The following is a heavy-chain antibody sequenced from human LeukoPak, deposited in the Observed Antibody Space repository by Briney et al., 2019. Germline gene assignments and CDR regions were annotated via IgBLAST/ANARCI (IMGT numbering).Heavy chain of an antibody. Sequence: GGSVRLSCAASGFTFSSYAMSWVRQAPGKGLEWVSAISGSGGSTYYADSVKGRLTISRDNSKNTLYLQMNSLRAEDTAVYYCAKDKDIVVVPVLDYWGQGTLVTVSS. CDR1: GFTFSSYA. J-gene: IGHJ4*02. CDR2: ISGSGGST. CDR3: AKDKDIVVVPVLDY. D-gene: IGHD2-2*01. V-gene: IGHV3-23*01.